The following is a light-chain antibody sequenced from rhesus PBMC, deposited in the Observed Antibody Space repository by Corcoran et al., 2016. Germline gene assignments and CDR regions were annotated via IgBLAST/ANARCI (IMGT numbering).Light chain of an antibody. CDR1: QSVGST. J-gene: IGKJ4*01. CDR3: QKYNDWPLT. Sequence: EIVMTQSPATLSLSPGERATLSCRASQSVGSTLAWSQQNPGQAPRLLIYYASSRATGIPDRFSGSGSGTEFTLTISSLEPEDVGVYYCQKYNDWPLTFGGGTKVEIK. V-gene: IGKV3-42*02. CDR2: YAS.